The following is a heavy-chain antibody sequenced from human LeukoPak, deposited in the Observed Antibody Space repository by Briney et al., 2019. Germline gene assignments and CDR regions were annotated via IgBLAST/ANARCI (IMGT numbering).Heavy chain of an antibody. Sequence: GGSLRLSCAASGFTFSGYSMNWVRQAPGKGLEWVSSITSRSNHIDYADSVKGRFTISRDNAKNSLYLQMNSLRAEDTAVYYCASEGLRYNWNAFDIWGQGTMVTVSS. V-gene: IGHV3-21*01. D-gene: IGHD1-20*01. CDR2: ITSRSNHI. J-gene: IGHJ3*02. CDR3: ASEGLRYNWNAFDI. CDR1: GFTFSGYS.